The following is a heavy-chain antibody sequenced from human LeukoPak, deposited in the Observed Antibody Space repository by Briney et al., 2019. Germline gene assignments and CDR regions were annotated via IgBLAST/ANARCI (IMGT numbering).Heavy chain of an antibody. CDR2: INHSGST. D-gene: IGHD3-3*01. V-gene: IGHV4-34*01. Sequence: PSGTLSLTCAVYGGSFSGYYWSWIRQPPGKGLEWIGEINHSGSTNYNPSLKSRVTISVDTSKNQFSLKLSSATAADTAVYYCARGRTDYDFWSGYYTGPYYFDYWGQGTLVTVSS. CDR3: ARGRTDYDFWSGYYTGPYYFDY. J-gene: IGHJ4*02. CDR1: GGSFSGYY.